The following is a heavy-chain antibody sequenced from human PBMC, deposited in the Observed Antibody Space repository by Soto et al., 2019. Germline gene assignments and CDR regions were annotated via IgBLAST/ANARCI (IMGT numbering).Heavy chain of an antibody. J-gene: IGHJ6*02. CDR3: ARDNHPKIVVVIDDYYYYGMDV. CDR1: GGTFSSYA. D-gene: IGHD3-22*01. Sequence: PGAQVNVSCKGSGGTFSSYAISWVPQAPGQGLEWMGGIIPIFGTANYAQKFQGRVTINADESTSTAYMELSSLRSEDTAVYYCARDNHPKIVVVIDDYYYYGMDVWGQGTTVTVSS. CDR2: IIPIFGTA. V-gene: IGHV1-69*13.